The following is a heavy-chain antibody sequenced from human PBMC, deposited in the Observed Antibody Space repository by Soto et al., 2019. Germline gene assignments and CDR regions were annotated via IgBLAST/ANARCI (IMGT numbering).Heavy chain of an antibody. V-gene: IGHV1-69*02. CDR3: ASRGYSYGPHDAFDI. Sequence: SVKVSCKASGGTFSSYTISWVRQAPGQGLEWMGKIIPILGIANYAQKFQGRVTITADKSTSTAYMELSSLRSEDTAVYYCASRGYSYGPHDAFDIWGQGTMVTVSS. CDR1: GGTFSSYT. J-gene: IGHJ3*02. D-gene: IGHD5-18*01. CDR2: IIPILGIA.